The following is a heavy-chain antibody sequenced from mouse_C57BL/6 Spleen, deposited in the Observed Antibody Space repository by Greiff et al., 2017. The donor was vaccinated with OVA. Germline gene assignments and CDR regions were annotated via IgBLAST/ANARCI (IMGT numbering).Heavy chain of an antibody. Sequence: QVQLQQPGAELVRPGSSVKLSCKASGYTFTSYWMDWVKQRPGQGLEWIGNIYPSDSETHYNQKFKDKATLTVDKSSSTAYMQLSSLTSEDSAFYYCARGEGYGSSYPYAMDYWGQGTSVTVSS. J-gene: IGHJ4*01. V-gene: IGHV1-61*01. D-gene: IGHD1-1*01. CDR2: IYPSDSET. CDR1: GYTFTSYW. CDR3: ARGEGYGSSYPYAMDY.